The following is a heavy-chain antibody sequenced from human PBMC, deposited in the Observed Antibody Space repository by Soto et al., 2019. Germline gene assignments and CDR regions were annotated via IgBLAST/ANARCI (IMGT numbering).Heavy chain of an antibody. CDR2: IYPGDSHT. CDR1: GNNFAIYW. J-gene: IGHJ5*02. V-gene: IGHV5-51*01. CDR3: ARRNYYGSGSYGYWFDP. Sequence: GESLKISCKTSGNNFAIYWIAWVRQKPGKGLEWMGIIYPGDSHTTYSPSFQAQVTISADKSISTAYLQWSSLKASDTAMYYCARRNYYGSGSYGYWFDPWGQGTLVTVSS. D-gene: IGHD3-10*01.